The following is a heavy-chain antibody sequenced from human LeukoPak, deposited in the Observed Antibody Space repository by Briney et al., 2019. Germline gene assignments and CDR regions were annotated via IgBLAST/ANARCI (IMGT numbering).Heavy chain of an antibody. CDR3: AKDHAGSGRAFEY. J-gene: IGHJ4*02. CDR1: GFTFRTSG. V-gene: IGHV3-30*04. Sequence: PGTSLRLSCATSGFTFRTSGFHWVRQAPGKGLEWVALMSSDGINTYYADSVKGRFTVSRDSSKDILYLQMNSLRADDTAIYYCAKDHAGSGRAFEYWGQGTLVTVSS. D-gene: IGHD3-10*01. CDR2: MSSDGINT.